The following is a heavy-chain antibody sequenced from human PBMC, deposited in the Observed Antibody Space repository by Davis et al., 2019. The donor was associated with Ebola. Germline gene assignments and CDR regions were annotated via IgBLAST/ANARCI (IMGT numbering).Heavy chain of an antibody. CDR2: ISYDGGNN. CDR3: ASAISTMVLLPGGFDY. V-gene: IGHV3-30-3*01. CDR1: GFTFSHYA. J-gene: IGHJ4*02. D-gene: IGHD2/OR15-2a*01. Sequence: GESLKISCAASGFTFSHYAMYWVRQTPGKGLEWVALISYDGGNNRYADSVKGRFTISRDNSKNTLYLQMNSLKSEDTGLYYCASAISTMVLLPGGFDYWGQGTLVTVSS.